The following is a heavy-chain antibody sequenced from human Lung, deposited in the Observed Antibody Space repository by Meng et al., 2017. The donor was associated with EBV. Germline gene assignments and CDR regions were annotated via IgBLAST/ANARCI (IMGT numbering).Heavy chain of an antibody. CDR2: TNENGAIT. Sequence: EVQLVGSGGALVQPGGSLRLSCAASGFTFSRYWMHWVRQAPGKGLVWVSRTNENGAITNYADSVKGRFTISRDNAKNTLYLQMNSLRAEDTAVYYCSRDLAGSDDYWGQGTLVTVSS. J-gene: IGHJ4*02. CDR1: GFTFSRYW. V-gene: IGHV3-74*01. CDR3: SRDLAGSDDY. D-gene: IGHD1-14*01.